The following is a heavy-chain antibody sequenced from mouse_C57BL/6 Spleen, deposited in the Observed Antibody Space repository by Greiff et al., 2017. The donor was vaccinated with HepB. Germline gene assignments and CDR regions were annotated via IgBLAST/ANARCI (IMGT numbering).Heavy chain of an antibody. CDR3: ARGWKVYYAMDY. CDR1: GYPFTDYY. J-gene: IGHJ4*01. D-gene: IGHD1-1*02. V-gene: IGHV1-76*01. Sequence: VQLQQSGAELVRPGASVKLSCKASGYPFTDYYINWVKQRPGQGLEWIARIYPGSGNTYYNEKFKGKATLTAEKSSNTAYMQHSSLTTEDSAVSFGARGWKVYYAMDYWGQGTSVTVSS. CDR2: IYPGSGNT.